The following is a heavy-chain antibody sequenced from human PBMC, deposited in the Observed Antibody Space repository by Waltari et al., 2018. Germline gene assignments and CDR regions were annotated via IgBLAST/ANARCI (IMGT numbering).Heavy chain of an antibody. Sequence: EVQLLESGGGLVQPGGSLRLSCAASGFTFSSYAMSWVRQAPGKGLEWVSVIYSSGSTYYTDSVKGRFTISRDNSKNTLYLQMNSLRAEDTAVYYCARGLTAPKGPVTSDYWGQGTLVTVSS. D-gene: IGHD4-17*01. CDR2: IYSSGST. CDR3: ARGLTAPKGPVTSDY. CDR1: GFTFSSYA. V-gene: IGHV3-23*05. J-gene: IGHJ4*02.